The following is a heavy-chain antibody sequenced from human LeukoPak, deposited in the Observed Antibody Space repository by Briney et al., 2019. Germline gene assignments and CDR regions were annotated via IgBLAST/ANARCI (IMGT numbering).Heavy chain of an antibody. D-gene: IGHD6-13*01. CDR3: ASFSRFYSSSWHDY. CDR1: GGSISSSSYY. V-gene: IGHV4-39*07. J-gene: IGHJ4*02. Sequence: LETLSLTCTVSGGSISSSSYYWGWIRQPPGKGLERIGRIYYSGSTYYNPSLKSRVTISVDTSKNQFSLKLSSVTAADTAVYYCASFSRFYSSSWHDYWGQGTLVTVSS. CDR2: IYYSGST.